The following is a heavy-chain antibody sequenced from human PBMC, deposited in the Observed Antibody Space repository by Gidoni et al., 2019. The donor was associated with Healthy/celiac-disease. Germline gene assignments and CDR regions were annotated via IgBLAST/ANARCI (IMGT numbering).Heavy chain of an antibody. CDR2: ITSSSDYM. CDR3: ARDSYDVGDNWFDP. V-gene: IGHV3-21*01. Sequence: EVQLVESGGGLVKPGGSLRLSCAASGFPFRSYTMNWVRQAPGKGLEWVSSITSSSDYMNYADSVKGRFTISRDNPKNSLFLQMNSLRAEDTAVYYCARDSYDVGDNWFDPWGQGTLVTVSS. CDR1: GFPFRSYT. D-gene: IGHD3-22*01. J-gene: IGHJ5*02.